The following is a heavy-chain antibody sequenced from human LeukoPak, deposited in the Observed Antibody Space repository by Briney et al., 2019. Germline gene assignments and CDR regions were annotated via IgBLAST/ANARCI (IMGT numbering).Heavy chain of an antibody. V-gene: IGHV4-59*08. J-gene: IGHJ6*02. CDR2: IYYSGST. D-gene: IGHD6-19*01. CDR3: ASQIAVDGYYYGMDV. CDR1: GGSINSYY. Sequence: PSETLSLTCAVSGGSINSYYWSWIRQPPGKGLVGIGYIYYSGSTNYNPSLKSRVTISLDTSKNQFSLKLNSVTAADTAVYYCASQIAVDGYYYGMDVWGQGTTVTVSS.